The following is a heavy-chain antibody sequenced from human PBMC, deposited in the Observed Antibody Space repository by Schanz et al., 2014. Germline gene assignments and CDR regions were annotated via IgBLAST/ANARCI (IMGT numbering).Heavy chain of an antibody. J-gene: IGHJ4*02. CDR1: GFTLNNAW. Sequence: EVQLVESGGGLVKPGGSLRLSCATSGFTLNNAWMNWVRQAPGKGLQWVARIKSKTDGGTRDYAAPVKGRFTISTDDSKNTVYLQMNSLQPEDTSVYSCTADLWFGAVWGVWWGQGTLVTVSS. CDR3: TADLWFGAVWGVW. CDR2: IKSKTDGGTR. V-gene: IGHV3-15*01. D-gene: IGHD3-10*01.